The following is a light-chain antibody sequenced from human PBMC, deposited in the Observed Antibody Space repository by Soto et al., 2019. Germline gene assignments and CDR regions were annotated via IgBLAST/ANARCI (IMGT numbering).Light chain of an antibody. CDR1: HSVSSGY. CDR2: DAS. Sequence: EIVLTQSPGTLSLSPGERATLSCRASHSVSSGYLAWYQQKPGQAPRLLIYDASSRATGIPDRFSGSGSGADFTLTISRLEPEDFAVYYCQQYGGSPPTFGQGTKVDIK. V-gene: IGKV3-20*01. J-gene: IGKJ1*01. CDR3: QQYGGSPPT.